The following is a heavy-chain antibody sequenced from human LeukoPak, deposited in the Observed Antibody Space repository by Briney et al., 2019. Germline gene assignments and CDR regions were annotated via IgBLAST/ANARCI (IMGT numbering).Heavy chain of an antibody. CDR3: ARLHDYYDSRDY. CDR2: ISSSGSTI. CDR1: GFTFSSYE. Sequence: GGSLRLSCAAPGFTFSSYEMNWVRQAPGKGLEWVSYISSSGSTIYYADSVKGRFTISRDNAKNSLYLQMNSLRAEDTAVYYCARLHDYYDSRDYWGQGTLVTVSS. V-gene: IGHV3-48*03. D-gene: IGHD3-22*01. J-gene: IGHJ4*02.